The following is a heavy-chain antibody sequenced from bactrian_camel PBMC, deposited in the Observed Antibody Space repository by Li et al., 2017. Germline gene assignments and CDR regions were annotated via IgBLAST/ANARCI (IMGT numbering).Heavy chain of an antibody. J-gene: IGHJ6*01. D-gene: IGHD8*01. CDR1: GFPFSTYGYD. CDR3: VTDQGAWSVFDFAY. CDR2: MISTGGRI. V-gene: IGHV3S40*01. Sequence: VQLVESGGGLVQPGGSLRIACAASGFPFSTYGYDIHWVRQAPGKGLEWVSVMISTGGRIYVADSVKGRFTISRDNAKNTVYLQMNSLKPEDTAVYYCVTDQGAWSVFDFAYWGQGTQVTVS.